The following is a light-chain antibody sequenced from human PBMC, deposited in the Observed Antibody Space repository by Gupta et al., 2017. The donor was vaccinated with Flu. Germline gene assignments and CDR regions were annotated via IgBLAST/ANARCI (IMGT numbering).Light chain of an antibody. CDR3: QQSYSTPRG. CDR2: AAS. V-gene: IGKV1-39*01. Sequence: DMQMTQSPSSLSASVGDRVTIPCRASQSISSYLNWYQQKPGKAPKLLIYAASSLQSGVPSRFSGSGSGTDFTLTISSLQPEDFATYYCQQSYSTPRGFGQGTKLEIK. CDR1: QSISSY. J-gene: IGKJ2*03.